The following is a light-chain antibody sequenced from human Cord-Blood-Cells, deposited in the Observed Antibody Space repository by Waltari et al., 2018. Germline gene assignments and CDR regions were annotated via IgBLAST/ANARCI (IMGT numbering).Light chain of an antibody. Sequence: QSALTQPPSASGSPGQSVPIPCTGTSSDVGGYNYVSWYQQHPGKAPKLMIYEVSKRPSGVPDRFSGSKSGNTASLTVSGLQAEDEAEYYCSSYAGSNNFDVFGTGTKVTVL. CDR1: SSDVGGYNY. J-gene: IGLJ1*01. CDR2: EVS. CDR3: SSYAGSNNFDV. V-gene: IGLV2-8*01.